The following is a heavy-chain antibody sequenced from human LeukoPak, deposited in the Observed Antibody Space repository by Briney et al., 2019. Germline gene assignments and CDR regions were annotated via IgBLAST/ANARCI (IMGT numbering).Heavy chain of an antibody. CDR1: GYTFTSYD. CDR3: ASEVQLERRGFDY. V-gene: IGHV1-8*01. D-gene: IGHD1-1*01. CDR2: MNPNSGNT. J-gene: IGHJ4*02. Sequence: GASVKVSCKASGYTFTSYDINWVRQATGQGLEWMGWMNPNSGNTGYAQKFQGRVTMTRNTSIRTAYMELSSLRSEDTAVYYCASEVQLERRGFDYWGQGTLVTVSS.